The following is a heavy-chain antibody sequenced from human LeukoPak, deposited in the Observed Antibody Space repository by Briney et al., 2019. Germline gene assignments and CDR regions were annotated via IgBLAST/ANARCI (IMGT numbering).Heavy chain of an antibody. J-gene: IGHJ4*02. Sequence: SETLSLTCAVSGGSISSDSYYWGWIRQPPGKGLEWIGSIYYSGSTYYNPSLKSRVTISVDTSKNQFSLKLSSVTAADTAVYYCARTRYYYNSRSYGAPYYFDYWGQGTLVTVSS. CDR1: GGSISSDSYY. CDR2: IYYSGST. D-gene: IGHD3-10*01. CDR3: ARTRYYYNSRSYGAPYYFDY. V-gene: IGHV4-39*01.